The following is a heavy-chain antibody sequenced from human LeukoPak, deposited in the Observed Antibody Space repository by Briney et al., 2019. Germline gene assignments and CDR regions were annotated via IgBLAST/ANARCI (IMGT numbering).Heavy chain of an antibody. CDR1: GFTFSSYA. CDR2: ISGSGGST. V-gene: IGHV3-23*01. CDR3: ARIFRIAVAGTGFDY. J-gene: IGHJ4*02. D-gene: IGHD6-19*01. Sequence: GGSLRLSCAASGFTFSSYAMSWVRQAPGKGLEWVSAISGSGGSTYYADSVKGRFTISRDNSKNTLYLQMNSLRAEDTAVYYCARIFRIAVAGTGFDYWGQGTLVIVSS.